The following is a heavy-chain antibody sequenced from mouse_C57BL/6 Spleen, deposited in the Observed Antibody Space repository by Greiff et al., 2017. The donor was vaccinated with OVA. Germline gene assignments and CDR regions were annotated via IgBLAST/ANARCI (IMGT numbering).Heavy chain of an antibody. V-gene: IGHV5-17*01. J-gene: IGHJ4*01. D-gene: IGHD2-3*01. Sequence: EVMLVESGGGLVKPGGSLKLSCAASGFTFSDYGMHWVRQAPEKGLEWVAYISSGSSTIYYADTVKGRFTISRDNAKNTLFLQMTSLRSEDTAMYYCASYDGYYDAMDYRGQGTSVTVSS. CDR1: GFTFSDYG. CDR2: ISSGSSTI. CDR3: ASYDGYYDAMDY.